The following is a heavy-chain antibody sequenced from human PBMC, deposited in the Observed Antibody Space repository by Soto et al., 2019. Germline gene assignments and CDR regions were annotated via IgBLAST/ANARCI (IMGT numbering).Heavy chain of an antibody. V-gene: IGHV4-31*03. Sequence: PSETLSLTCTVSGGSISSGGYYWSWIRQHPGKGLEWIGYIYYSGSTYYNPSLKSRVTISVDTSKNQFSLKLSSVTAADTAVYYCASLYDILTGYSPLTPDYWGQGTLVTVSS. J-gene: IGHJ4*02. CDR3: ASLYDILTGYSPLTPDY. CDR1: GGSISSGGYY. D-gene: IGHD3-9*01. CDR2: IYYSGST.